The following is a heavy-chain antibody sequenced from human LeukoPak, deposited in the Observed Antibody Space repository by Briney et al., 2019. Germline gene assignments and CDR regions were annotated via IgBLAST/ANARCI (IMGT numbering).Heavy chain of an antibody. D-gene: IGHD3/OR15-3a*01. CDR2: IYHSGIT. V-gene: IGHV4-38-2*02. CDR1: DYSISSGYGYY. Sequence: PSETLSLTCTVSDYSISSGYGYYWGWIRQPPGKGLEWIGNIYHSGITYYNHFNSSLKSRVTISIDTSKNQFSLRLTSVTAADTAVYYCARQTGSGLFILPGGQGTLVTVSS. J-gene: IGHJ4*02. CDR3: ARQTGSGLFILP.